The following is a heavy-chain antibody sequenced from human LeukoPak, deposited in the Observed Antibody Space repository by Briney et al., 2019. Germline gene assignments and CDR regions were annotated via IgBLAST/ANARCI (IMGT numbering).Heavy chain of an antibody. D-gene: IGHD3-9*01. CDR2: MNGSGTSI. CDR3: VKASRYFGEFDY. CDR1: GFTFGTYA. J-gene: IGHJ4*02. Sequence: PGGSLRLSCAASGFTFGTYAMSWVRQDPRKGLGWVSGMNGSGTSIYYADAVKGRFTISRDNSKNTLFLQMNSLRAEDTAVYYCVKASRYFGEFDYWGQGALVTVSS. V-gene: IGHV3-23*01.